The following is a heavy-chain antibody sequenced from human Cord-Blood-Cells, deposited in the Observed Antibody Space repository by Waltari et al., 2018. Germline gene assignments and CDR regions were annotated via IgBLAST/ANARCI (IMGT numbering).Heavy chain of an antibody. J-gene: IGHJ4*02. V-gene: IGHV4-39*01. Sequence: QLQLQESGPGLVKPSETLSLTCNVSGGSIRSSSYYWGWVRQPPGKGLEWIGGIYYSGSPYDNPSLKSRVTISVDTSKNQFSLKLSSVTAADTAVYYCARRSGKQLDYFDYWGQGTLVTVSS. CDR3: ARRSGKQLDYFDY. CDR2: IYYSGSP. CDR1: GGSIRSSSYY. D-gene: IGHD6-6*01.